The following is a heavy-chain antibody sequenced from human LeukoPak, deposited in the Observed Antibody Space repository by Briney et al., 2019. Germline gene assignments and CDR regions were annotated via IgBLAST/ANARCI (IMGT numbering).Heavy chain of an antibody. CDR2: IYTSGST. CDR3: ARGRVSSSPDY. Sequence: PSETLSLTCTVSGGSISSYYWSWIRQPAGKGLEWIGRIYTSGSTNYTPSLKSRVTISVDTSKNQFPLKLSSVTAADTAVYYCARGRVSSSPDYWGQGTLATVSS. J-gene: IGHJ4*02. D-gene: IGHD6-19*01. V-gene: IGHV4-4*07. CDR1: GGSISSYY.